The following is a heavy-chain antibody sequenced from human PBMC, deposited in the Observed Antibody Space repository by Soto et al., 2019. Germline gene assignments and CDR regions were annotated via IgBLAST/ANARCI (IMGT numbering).Heavy chain of an antibody. Sequence: QVQLQESGPGLVKPSQTLSLTCSVSGDSISRNGYFWTWIRQHPGKGLEWIGYIYYDGRSYYTPSLKSRVIISVDTSKNQFSLNLTAVTAADTAVYYRARGTMLRGPGYYYAMDVWGQGTTVTVSS. CDR1: GDSISRNGYF. CDR2: IYYDGRS. J-gene: IGHJ6*02. D-gene: IGHD3-10*01. CDR3: ARGTMLRGPGYYYAMDV. V-gene: IGHV4-31*03.